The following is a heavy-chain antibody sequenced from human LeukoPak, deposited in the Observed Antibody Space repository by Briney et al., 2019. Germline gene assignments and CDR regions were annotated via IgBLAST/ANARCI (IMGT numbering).Heavy chain of an antibody. CDR2: IYYSGST. V-gene: IGHV4-30-4*01. D-gene: IGHD6-13*01. CDR1: GGSISSGDYY. J-gene: IGHJ6*04. CDR3: ARVAAPGPLYYYGMDV. Sequence: SETLSLTCTVSGGSISSGDYYWSWIRQPPGKGLEWIGYIYYSGSTYYNPSLKSRVTISVDTSKNQFSLQLNSVTPEDTAVYYCARVAAPGPLYYYGMDVWGKGTTVTVSS.